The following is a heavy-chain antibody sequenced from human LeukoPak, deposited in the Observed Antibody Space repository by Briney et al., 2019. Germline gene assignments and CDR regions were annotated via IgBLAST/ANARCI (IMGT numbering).Heavy chain of an antibody. D-gene: IGHD1-1*01. CDR2: IKQDGSEK. V-gene: IGHV3-7*01. Sequence: GGSLRLSCAASGFTFSSYWMSWVRQAPGEGLEWVANIKQDGSEKYYVDSVKGRFTISRDNAKNSLYLQMNSLRAEDTAVYYCARDWNDDYFDYWGQGTLVTVSS. CDR3: ARDWNDDYFDY. CDR1: GFTFSSYW. J-gene: IGHJ4*02.